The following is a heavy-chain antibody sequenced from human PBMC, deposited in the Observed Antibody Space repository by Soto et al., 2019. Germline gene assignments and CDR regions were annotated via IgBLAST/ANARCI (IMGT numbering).Heavy chain of an antibody. V-gene: IGHV4-34*01. CDR2: IYHSGST. D-gene: IGHD4-17*01. J-gene: IGHJ2*01. Sequence: SETLSLTCTVSGGSISSDYWMWIRQPPGKGLEWIGDIYHSGSTNYNPSLKSRVTTSVDTSKNQFSLKLSSVTAADTAVYYCAKVPSDYHVYWYFDLWGRGTLVTVSS. CDR1: GGSISSDY. CDR3: AKVPSDYHVYWYFDL.